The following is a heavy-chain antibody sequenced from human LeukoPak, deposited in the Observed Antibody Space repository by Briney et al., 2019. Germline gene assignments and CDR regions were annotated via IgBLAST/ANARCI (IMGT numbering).Heavy chain of an antibody. CDR1: GVSISSRNW. Sequence: PSETLSLTCAVSGVSISSRNWWSWVRQPPGKGLEWIAEIHHSGSTNYNPSLKSRVTLSLDTSKNQFSLRLSSVTAADTAVYYCARVTGYVMEDYFDYWGQGTLVTVSS. J-gene: IGHJ4*02. V-gene: IGHV4-4*02. CDR3: ARVTGYVMEDYFDY. CDR2: IHHSGST. D-gene: IGHD6-13*01.